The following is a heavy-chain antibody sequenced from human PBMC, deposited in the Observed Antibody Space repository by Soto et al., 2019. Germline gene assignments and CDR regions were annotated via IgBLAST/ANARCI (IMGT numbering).Heavy chain of an antibody. CDR2: INHSGST. D-gene: IGHD6-13*01. CDR1: GGSFSGYY. Sequence: PSETLSLTCAVYGGSFSGYYWSWIRQPPGKGLEWIGEINHSGSTNYNPSLKSRVTISVDTSKNQFSLKLSSVTAADTAVYYCATIAAAGTRSNYYYYMDVWGKGTTVTVSS. CDR3: ATIAAAGTRSNYYYYMDV. V-gene: IGHV4-34*01. J-gene: IGHJ6*03.